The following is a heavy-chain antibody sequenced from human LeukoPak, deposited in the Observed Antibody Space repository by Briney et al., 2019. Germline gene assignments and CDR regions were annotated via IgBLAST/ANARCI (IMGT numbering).Heavy chain of an antibody. V-gene: IGHV1-2*02. J-gene: IGHJ5*01. CDR1: GYTFTGYY. Sequence: GASVKVSCKASGYTFTGYYMHWVRQAPGQGLEWMGWINPNSGGTNYAQKFQGRVTMTRDTSISTAYMELSRLRSDDTAVYYCARVREYSSSSVWFDSWGQGTLVTVSS. CDR3: ARVREYSSSSVWFDS. D-gene: IGHD6-6*01. CDR2: INPNSGGT.